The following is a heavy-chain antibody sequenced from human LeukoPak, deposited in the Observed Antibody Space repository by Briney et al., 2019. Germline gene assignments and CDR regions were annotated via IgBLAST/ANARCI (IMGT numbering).Heavy chain of an antibody. Sequence: SETLSLTCTVSGGSISSYYWSWIRQPPGKGLEWIGYIYYSGSTNYNPSLKSRVTISVDTSKNQFSLKLSSVTAADTAVYYCARSSYCSGGSCHLHDYWGQGTLVTVSS. CDR2: IYYSGST. D-gene: IGHD2-15*01. CDR3: ARSSYCSGGSCHLHDY. J-gene: IGHJ4*02. V-gene: IGHV4-59*01. CDR1: GGSISSYY.